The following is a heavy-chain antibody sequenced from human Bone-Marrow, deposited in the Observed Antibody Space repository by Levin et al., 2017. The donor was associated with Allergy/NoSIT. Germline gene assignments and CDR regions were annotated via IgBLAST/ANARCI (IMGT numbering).Heavy chain of an antibody. CDR1: GGSITTDDDY. V-gene: IGHV4-30-4*01. CDR3: ARNYGGEGGWFDP. D-gene: IGHD2-21*01. Sequence: SETLSLTCTVSGGSITTDDDYWSWIRQPPGMGLEWIGYIDYSGGTYFKSSLESRVFISLDTSKNQFSLNLTSVTAADTAVYYCARNYGGEGGWFDPWGQGTLVTVSS. CDR2: IDYSGGT. J-gene: IGHJ5*02.